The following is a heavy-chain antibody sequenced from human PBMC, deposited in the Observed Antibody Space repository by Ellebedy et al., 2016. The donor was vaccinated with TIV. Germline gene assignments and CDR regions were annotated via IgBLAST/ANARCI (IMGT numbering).Heavy chain of an antibody. Sequence: GESLKISCVASGFSFRSYWISWVRQAPGKGLEWVANIYQDGSNQYYVDSVKGRFTISRDNAKKSLFLQMHSLRGEDTAVYYCARRGSYGDYAGQSNSWFDCWGRGTLVTVSS. V-gene: IGHV3-7*01. D-gene: IGHD4-17*01. J-gene: IGHJ5*01. CDR3: ARRGSYGDYAGQSNSWFDC. CDR1: GFSFRSYW. CDR2: IYQDGSNQ.